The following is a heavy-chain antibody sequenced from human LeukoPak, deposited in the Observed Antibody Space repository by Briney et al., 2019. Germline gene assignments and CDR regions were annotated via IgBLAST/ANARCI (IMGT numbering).Heavy chain of an antibody. V-gene: IGHV4-30-4*07. J-gene: IGHJ4*02. CDR1: GGSISSGGYS. CDR3: ARGWGPAYCGGDCHRHFDY. CDR2: IYNSGST. D-gene: IGHD2-21*02. Sequence: SETLSLTCAVSGGSISSGGYSYNWIRQPPGKGLEWIGYIYNSGSTSYNPSLKSRVTMSVDTSKNQFSLKLTFVTAADTAVYYCARGWGPAYCGGDCHRHFDYWGQGALVTVSS.